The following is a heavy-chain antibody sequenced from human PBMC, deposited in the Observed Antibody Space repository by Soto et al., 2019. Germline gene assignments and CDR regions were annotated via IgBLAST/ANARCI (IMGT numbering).Heavy chain of an antibody. V-gene: IGHV3-23*01. CDR2: ISASGARA. D-gene: IGHD2-21*02. CDR1: GFTFTSDA. J-gene: IGHJ4*02. Sequence: EVQLLESGGYLVQPGGSLRLSCAASGFTFTSDAMSWVRQAPWKGLEWVSAISASGARAYYADSVEGRFTFSRDNSKNTLYLQTDSLRAEDTAVYYCAKQGVVVTGIDYWGQGTLVTVSS. CDR3: AKQGVVVTGIDY.